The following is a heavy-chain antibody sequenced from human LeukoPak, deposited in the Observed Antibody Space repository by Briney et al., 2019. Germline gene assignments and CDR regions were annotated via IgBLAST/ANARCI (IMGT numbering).Heavy chain of an antibody. D-gene: IGHD1-26*01. CDR2: INHSGST. V-gene: IGHV4-34*01. CDR3: AGSSESGSYNDY. Sequence: PSETLSLTCAVYGGSFSGYYWSWIRQPPGKGLEWIGEINHSGSTNYNPSLKSRVTISVDTSKNQFSLKLSSVTAADTAVYYCAGSSESGSYNDYWGQGTLVTVSS. CDR1: GGSFSGYY. J-gene: IGHJ4*02.